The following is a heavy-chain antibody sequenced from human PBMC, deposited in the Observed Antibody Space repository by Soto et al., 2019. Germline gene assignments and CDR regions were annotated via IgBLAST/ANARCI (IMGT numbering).Heavy chain of an antibody. CDR1: GFTFSSYS. Sequence: GGSLRLSCAASGFTFSSYSMNWVRQAPGKRLEWVSSISSSSSYIYYADSVKGRFTISRDNAKNSLYLQMNSLRAEDTAVYYCARFRDVAATTLYYYYGMDVWGQGTTVTVSS. CDR2: ISSSSSYI. D-gene: IGHD2-15*01. CDR3: ARFRDVAATTLYYYYGMDV. J-gene: IGHJ6*02. V-gene: IGHV3-21*01.